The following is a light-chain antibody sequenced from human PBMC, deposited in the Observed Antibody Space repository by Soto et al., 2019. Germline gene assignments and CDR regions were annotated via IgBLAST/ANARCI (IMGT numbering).Light chain of an antibody. V-gene: IGKV1-5*01. Sequence: DIQMTQSPSTLSASVGDRVTITCRASQSSSSWLAWYQQKPGKAPKLLIYDASSLESGVPSRFSGSGSGTEFTLTISSLQPDDFATYYCQQYNSYSPITFGQGTRLE. CDR3: QQYNSYSPIT. J-gene: IGKJ5*01. CDR1: QSSSSW. CDR2: DAS.